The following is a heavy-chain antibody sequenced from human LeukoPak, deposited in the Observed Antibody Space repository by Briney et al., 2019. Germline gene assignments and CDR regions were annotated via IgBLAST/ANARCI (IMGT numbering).Heavy chain of an antibody. J-gene: IGHJ4*02. Sequence: PGGSLRLSCAASGFTFSSYGMHWVRQAPGKGLEWVAVISYDGSNKYYAGSVKGRFTISRDNSKSTLYLQMNSLRAEDTAVYYCAKDLDGDSNYWGQGTLVTVSS. CDR1: GFTFSSYG. V-gene: IGHV3-30*18. CDR2: ISYDGSNK. CDR3: AKDLDGDSNY. D-gene: IGHD2-21*01.